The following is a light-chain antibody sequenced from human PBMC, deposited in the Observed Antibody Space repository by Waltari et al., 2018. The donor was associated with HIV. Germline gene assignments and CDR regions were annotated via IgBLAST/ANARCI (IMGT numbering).Light chain of an antibody. V-gene: IGLV6-57*03. CDR2: DND. CDR1: SGDIADKS. Sequence: NFLLSQPHSVSESPGKTVTISCTRSSGDIADKSLQWYQQRPGSAPNTVIYDNDRRPSGVPDRFSGSIDRSSNSASLTISGLQTEDEADYFCQSYDTSRQVVFGGGTRLTVL. CDR3: QSYDTSRQVV. J-gene: IGLJ3*02.